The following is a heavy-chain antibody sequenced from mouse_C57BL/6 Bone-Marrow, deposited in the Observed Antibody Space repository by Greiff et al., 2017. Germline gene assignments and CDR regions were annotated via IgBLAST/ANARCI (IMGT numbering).Heavy chain of an antibody. J-gene: IGHJ2*01. CDR1: GYAFSSYW. Sequence: VKLMESGAELVKPGASVKISCKASGYAFSSYWMNWVKQRPGKGLEWIGQIYPGDGDTNYNGKFKGKSTLTADKASSTAYMQLSRLTSEDSAVYFCAREEGRLLRNYWGQGTTLTVSS. CDR2: IYPGDGDT. CDR3: AREEGRLLRNY. V-gene: IGHV1-80*01. D-gene: IGHD2-3*01.